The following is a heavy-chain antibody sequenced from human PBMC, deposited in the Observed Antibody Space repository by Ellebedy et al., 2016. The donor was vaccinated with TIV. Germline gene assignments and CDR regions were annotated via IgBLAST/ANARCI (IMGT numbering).Heavy chain of an antibody. J-gene: IGHJ4*02. CDR1: GGSFSGYY. CDR3: ARSRYFGSEYY. CDR2: INHSGST. V-gene: IGHV4-34*01. D-gene: IGHD2/OR15-2a*01. Sequence: MPSETLSLTCTVYGGSFSGYYWTWIRQSTGKGLEWIGAINHSGSTHYNPSIESRVTVSVDTSGNQFSLRLTAVTAADTAVYYCARSRYFGSEYYWGQGTLVTVSP.